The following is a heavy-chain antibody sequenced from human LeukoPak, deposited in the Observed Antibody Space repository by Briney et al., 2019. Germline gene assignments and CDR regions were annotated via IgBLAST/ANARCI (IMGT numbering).Heavy chain of an antibody. CDR3: ARAGSSGYYPDY. V-gene: IGHV1-69*02. Sequence: ASVKVSRKASGGTFSSYTISWVRQAPGQGLEWMGRIIPILGIANYAQKFQGRVTITADKSTSTAYMELSSLRSEDTAVYYCARAGSSGYYPDYWGQGTLVTVSS. CDR2: IIPILGIA. J-gene: IGHJ4*02. D-gene: IGHD3-22*01. CDR1: GGTFSSYT.